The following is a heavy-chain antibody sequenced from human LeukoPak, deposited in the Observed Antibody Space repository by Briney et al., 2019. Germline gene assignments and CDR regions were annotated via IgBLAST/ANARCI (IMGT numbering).Heavy chain of an antibody. CDR3: ARPTSSYYDFWSGSPGAFDY. D-gene: IGHD3-3*01. CDR1: GGSISSSSYY. CDR2: IYYSGST. Sequence: SETLSLTCTVSGGSISSSSYYWGWIRQPPGKGLEWIGSIYYSGSTYYNPTVKRRVTMSVAPAKNQFSLKLSSVTAADTAVYYWARPTSSYYDFWSGSPGAFDYWGQGTLVTVSS. J-gene: IGHJ4*02. V-gene: IGHV4-39*01.